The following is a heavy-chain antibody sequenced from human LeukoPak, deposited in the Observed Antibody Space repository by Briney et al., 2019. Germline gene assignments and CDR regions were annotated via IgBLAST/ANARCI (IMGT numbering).Heavy chain of an antibody. V-gene: IGHV1-24*01. CDR1: GYSLTELS. D-gene: IGHD3-10*01. J-gene: IGHJ4*02. CDR3: ATDPNYYGSGSLDY. Sequence: AASLKVSCKVSGYSLTELSMHWVRQAPGKGLEWMGSFDPEDGETTYAQKFQGRVTMTEDTSTDTVYMELSSLRSEDTAVYYCATDPNYYGSGSLDYWGQGTLVTVSS. CDR2: FDPEDGET.